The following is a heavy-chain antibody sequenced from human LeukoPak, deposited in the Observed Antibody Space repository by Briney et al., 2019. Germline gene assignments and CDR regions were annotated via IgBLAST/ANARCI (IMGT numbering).Heavy chain of an antibody. V-gene: IGHV3-23*01. Sequence: GGSLRLSCAASGFTFSSYAMSWVRQAPGKGLEWVSAISGSGGSTYYADSVKGRFTISRDNSKNTLYLQMNSLRAEDTAVYYCANTTLGYRYQLHLSPTRQWYQHWGQGTLVTVSS. D-gene: IGHD2-2*01. CDR3: ANTTLGYRYQLHLSPTRQWYQH. J-gene: IGHJ1*01. CDR1: GFTFSSYA. CDR2: ISGSGGST.